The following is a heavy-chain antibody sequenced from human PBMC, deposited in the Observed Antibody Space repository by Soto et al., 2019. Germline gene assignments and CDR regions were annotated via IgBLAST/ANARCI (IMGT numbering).Heavy chain of an antibody. Sequence: SVKVSCKASGGTFSSYAISWVRQAPGQGLEWMGGIIPIFGTANYAQKFQGRVTITRDTSASTAYMELSSLTSDDTAVYYCATSGGGWYLYWGQGTLVTVSS. V-gene: IGHV1-69*05. CDR2: IIPIFGTA. CDR3: ATSGGGWYLY. D-gene: IGHD6-19*01. J-gene: IGHJ4*02. CDR1: GGTFSSYA.